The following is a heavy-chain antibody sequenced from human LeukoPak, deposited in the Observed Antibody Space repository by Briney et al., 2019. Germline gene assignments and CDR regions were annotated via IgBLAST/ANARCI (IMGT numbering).Heavy chain of an antibody. CDR2: INPNSGGT. V-gene: IGHV1-2*02. D-gene: IGHD2-2*01. Sequence: ASVKVSCKASGYTFTGYYMHWVRQAPGQGLEWMGWINPNSGGTNYAQKFQGRVTMTRDTSISTAYMELSSLRSEDTAVYYCAREFTSYGDGYYYMDVWGKGTTVTVSS. CDR1: GYTFTGYY. CDR3: AREFTSYGDGYYYMDV. J-gene: IGHJ6*03.